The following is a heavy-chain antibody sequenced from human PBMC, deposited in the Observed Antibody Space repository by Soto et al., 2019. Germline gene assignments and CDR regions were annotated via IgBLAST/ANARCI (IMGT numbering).Heavy chain of an antibody. D-gene: IGHD3-10*02. CDR1: ADSFSSYG. Sequence: HVQLVEAGAEVKEPGSAVKGCCKAPADSFSSYGISWVRHAPGQGLEWLGGIIPIFGKTNYAEKLQGRVTITADESTNTAYMQLSSLRAEDTAIYDCERLFADGWVDPGVMGGYLDTWGRGTLVTVSS. CDR3: ERLFADGWVDPGVMGGYLDT. V-gene: IGHV1-69*01. J-gene: IGHJ4*02. CDR2: IIPIFGKT.